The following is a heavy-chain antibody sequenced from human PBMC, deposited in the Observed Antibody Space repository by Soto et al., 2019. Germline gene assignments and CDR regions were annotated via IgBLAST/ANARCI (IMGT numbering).Heavy chain of an antibody. J-gene: IGHJ5*02. V-gene: IGHV3-23*01. CDR3: AKCGNYDMLTGQGGFDR. CDR1: GFTFRNYA. D-gene: IGHD3-9*01. Sequence: WGSRRLSCTASGFTFRNYAMIWVRQDPGKGLQWVSGISDSGAVIFHADSVRGRFTISRDNSKNTFYLQMNSLRAEDTALYYCAKCGNYDMLTGQGGFDRWGKGNMVTLSS. CDR2: ISDSGAVI.